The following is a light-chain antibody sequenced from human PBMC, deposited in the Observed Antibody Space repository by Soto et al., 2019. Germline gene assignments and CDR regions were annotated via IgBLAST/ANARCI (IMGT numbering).Light chain of an antibody. CDR2: ENI. V-gene: IGLV1-40*01. CDR3: QSYDSSLSGFFV. CDR1: SSNIGAGYD. Sequence: QLVLTQPPSVSGAPGQRVTISCTGSSSNIGAGYDVHWYQQVPGTAPKLLIYENINRPSGVPDRFSGSKSGTSASLAITGLQAEDEADYYCQSYDSSLSGFFVFGTGTKLTVL. J-gene: IGLJ1*01.